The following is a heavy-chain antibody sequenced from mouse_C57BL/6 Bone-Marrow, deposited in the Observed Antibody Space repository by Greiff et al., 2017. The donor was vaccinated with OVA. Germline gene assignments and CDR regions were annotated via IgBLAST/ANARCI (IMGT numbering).Heavy chain of an antibody. Sequence: QVQLQQSGAELARPGASVKLSCKASGYTFTSYGISWVKQRTGQGLEWIGEIYPRSGNTYYNEKFKGKATLTADKSSSTAYMEIRSLTSEDSAVYYCASILYYGISDYYAMDYWGQGTSVTVSS. D-gene: IGHD2-1*01. CDR3: ASILYYGISDYYAMDY. CDR1: GYTFTSYG. J-gene: IGHJ4*01. V-gene: IGHV1-81*01. CDR2: IYPRSGNT.